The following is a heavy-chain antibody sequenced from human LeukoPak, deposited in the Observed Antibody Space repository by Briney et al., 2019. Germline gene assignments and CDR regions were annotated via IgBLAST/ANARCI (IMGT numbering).Heavy chain of an antibody. D-gene: IGHD3-22*01. CDR3: GSLTVVARDH. CDR2: INSDGSRT. CDR1: GFSFSTHW. Sequence: GGSLRLSCAASGFSFSTHWMHWVRQAPGKGLVCVAQINSDGSRTSYADSVKGRFTISRDNAKNTLYLEMISLRAEDTAVYYCGSLTVVARDHWGQGTLVTVSS. J-gene: IGHJ4*02. V-gene: IGHV3-74*01.